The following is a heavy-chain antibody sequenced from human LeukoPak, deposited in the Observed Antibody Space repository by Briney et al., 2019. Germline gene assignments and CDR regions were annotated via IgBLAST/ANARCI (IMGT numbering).Heavy chain of an antibody. CDR1: GYSISSSYY. J-gene: IGHJ3*02. CDR3: ARGAYYYDSSGFHNAFDI. V-gene: IGHV4-61*02. D-gene: IGHD3-22*01. Sequence: SETLSLTCTVSGYSISSSYYWSWIRQPAGKGLEWIGRIYTSGSTNYNPSLKSRVTISVDTSKNQFSLKLSSVTAADTAVYYCARGAYYYDSSGFHNAFDIWGQGTMVTVSS. CDR2: IYTSGST.